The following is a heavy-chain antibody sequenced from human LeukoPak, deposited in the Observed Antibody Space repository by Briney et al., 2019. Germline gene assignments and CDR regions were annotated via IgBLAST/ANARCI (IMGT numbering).Heavy chain of an antibody. D-gene: IGHD3-22*01. V-gene: IGHV1-8*01. CDR2: MNPNSGNT. CDR1: GYTFTSYD. CDR3: ARMVDSSGYYPD. J-gene: IGHJ4*02. Sequence: ASVKVSCKASGYTFTSYDINWVRQATGQGLEWMGWMNPNSGNTGYAQKFQGRVTMTRNTSISTAYMELSSLRSEDTAVYYCARMVDSSGYYPDWGQGILVTVSS.